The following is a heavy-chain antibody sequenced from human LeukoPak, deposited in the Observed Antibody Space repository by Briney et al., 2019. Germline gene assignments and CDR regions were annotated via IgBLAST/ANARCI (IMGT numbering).Heavy chain of an antibody. V-gene: IGHV5-51*01. CDR1: GYRFTSYW. CDR3: ARQGIAGDFFDY. CDR2: IYPGASDT. Sequence: GXXXXISCKGSGYRFTSYWIGWVRQMPGKGLEWMGIIYPGASDTRYSPSFQGQVTISADKSISTAYLQWSSLKASDTAMYYCARQGIAGDFFDYWGQGTLVTVSS. J-gene: IGHJ4*02. D-gene: IGHD6-13*01.